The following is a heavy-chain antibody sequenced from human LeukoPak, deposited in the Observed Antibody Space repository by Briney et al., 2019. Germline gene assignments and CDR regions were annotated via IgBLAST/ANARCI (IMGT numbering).Heavy chain of an antibody. CDR1: GGSISSGSYY. Sequence: SETLSLTCTVSGGSISSGSYYWSWIRQPAGKGLEWIGRIYTSGSTNYNPSLKSRVTISLDTSKNQFSLKLSSVTAADTAVYYCARRGGYCSGGSCRKLDYWGQGTLVTVSS. J-gene: IGHJ4*02. D-gene: IGHD2-15*01. V-gene: IGHV4-61*02. CDR2: IYTSGST. CDR3: ARRGGYCSGGSCRKLDY.